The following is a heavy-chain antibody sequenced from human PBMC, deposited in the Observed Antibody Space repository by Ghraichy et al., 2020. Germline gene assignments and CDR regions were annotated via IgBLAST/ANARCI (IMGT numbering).Heavy chain of an antibody. D-gene: IGHD3-9*01. CDR3: ARHGDYDILTGPGVWAGYFQH. J-gene: IGHJ1*01. CDR2: IYYSGST. Sequence: SETLSLTCTVSGGSISSSSYYWGWIRQPPGKGLEWIGSIYYSGSTYYNPSLKSRVTISVDTSKNQFSLKLSSVTAADTAVYYCARHGDYDILTGPGVWAGYFQHWGQGTLVTVSS. V-gene: IGHV4-39*01. CDR1: GGSISSSSYY.